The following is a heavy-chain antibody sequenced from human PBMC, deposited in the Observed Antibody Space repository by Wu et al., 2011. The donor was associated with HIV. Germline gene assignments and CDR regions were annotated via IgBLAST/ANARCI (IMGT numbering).Heavy chain of an antibody. J-gene: IGHJ6*03. CDR3: VISRGYSGNDYRVQYYYYMDV. CDR1: GGTFSTYG. D-gene: IGHD5-12*01. CDR2: IIPMSGTA. V-gene: IGHV1-69*14. Sequence: QVQLVQSGAEVKKPGSSVKVSCKASGGTFSTYGITWVRQAPGQGLEWMGRIIPMSGTANYAQKFQGRVTITADKSTSTAYMELSSLRSEDTAVYYCVISRGYSGNDYRVQYYYYMDVWGKGTTVTVSS.